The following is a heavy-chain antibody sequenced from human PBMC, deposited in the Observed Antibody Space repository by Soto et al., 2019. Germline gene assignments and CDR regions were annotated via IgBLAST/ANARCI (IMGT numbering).Heavy chain of an antibody. V-gene: IGHV1-2*02. CDR1: GYPFTCYY. Sequence: SVKASCRAPGYPFTCYYLHLVRQAPGQGLEWMGWINPNSGGTKYAQKFQGRVTLTRGTSLTTAYMELSRLRSDDTAVYYCERDRNYQLLRYSMDVWGQGTTVTVSS. CDR3: ERDRNYQLLRYSMDV. J-gene: IGHJ6*02. CDR2: INPNSGGT. D-gene: IGHD2-2*01.